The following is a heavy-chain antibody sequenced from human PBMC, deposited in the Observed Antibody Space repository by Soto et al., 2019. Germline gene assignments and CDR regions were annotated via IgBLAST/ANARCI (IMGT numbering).Heavy chain of an antibody. J-gene: IGHJ4*02. CDR3: ARDPDDFWSGYYSD. D-gene: IGHD3-3*01. CDR2: IWYDGSNK. Sequence: PGGSLRLSCAASGFTVSSCAMTWVRQAPGKGLEWVAVIWYDGSNKYYADSVKGRFTISRDNSKDTLYLQMNSLRAEDTAVYYCARDPDDFWSGYYSDWGQGTLVTVSS. CDR1: GFTVSSCA. V-gene: IGHV3-33*08.